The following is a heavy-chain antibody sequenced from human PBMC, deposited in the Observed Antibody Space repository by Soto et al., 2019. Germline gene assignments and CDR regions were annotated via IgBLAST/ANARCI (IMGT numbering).Heavy chain of an antibody. D-gene: IGHD3-10*01. Sequence: GGSLRLSCAASGFTFSNAWMSWVRQAPGKGLEWVGRIKSKTDGGTTDYAAPVKGRFTISRDDSKNTLYLQMNSLKTEDTAVYYCTTDVGGAGEVGITMALVYWGQGTLVTVSS. CDR2: IKSKTDGGTT. J-gene: IGHJ4*02. CDR3: TTDVGGAGEVGITMALVY. V-gene: IGHV3-15*01. CDR1: GFTFSNAW.